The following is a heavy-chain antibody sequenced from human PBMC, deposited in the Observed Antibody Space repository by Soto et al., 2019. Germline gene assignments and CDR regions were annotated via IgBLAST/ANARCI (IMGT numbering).Heavy chain of an antibody. Sequence: QVQLVQSGAELKKPGSSVKVSCKASGDTFSGYPINWVRQAPGEGLEWMGRIIPVFGTTNDAQRFEGRVTFTADDSTNTAYRELRGLLSDDTAVYYCARDGGFGELKYWGPGTLVTVSS. J-gene: IGHJ4*02. CDR3: ARDGGFGELKY. D-gene: IGHD3-10*01. CDR1: GDTFSGYP. V-gene: IGHV1-69*18. CDR2: IIPVFGTT.